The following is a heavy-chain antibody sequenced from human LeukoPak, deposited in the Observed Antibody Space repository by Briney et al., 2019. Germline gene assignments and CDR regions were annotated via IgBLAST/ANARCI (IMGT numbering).Heavy chain of an antibody. D-gene: IGHD3-16*02. CDR2: INTNTGNP. CDR3: ARASILTFGGVIVIDYFDY. CDR1: GYTFTSYA. Sequence: AASVKDSCKASGYTFTSYAMNWVRQAPGQGLEWMGWINTNTGNPTYAQGFTGRFVFSLDTSVSTAYLQISSLKAEDTAVYYCARASILTFGGVIVIDYFDYWGQGTLVTASS. J-gene: IGHJ4*02. V-gene: IGHV7-4-1*02.